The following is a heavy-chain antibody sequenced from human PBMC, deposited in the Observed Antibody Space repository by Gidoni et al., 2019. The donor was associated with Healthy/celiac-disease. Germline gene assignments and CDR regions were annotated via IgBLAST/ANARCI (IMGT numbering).Heavy chain of an antibody. CDR2: INPRGGST. V-gene: IGHV1-46*01. D-gene: IGHD5-18*01. J-gene: IGHJ4*02. CDR3: ARGRGYSYGTPQWLAYYFDY. CDR1: GYTFTSYY. Sequence: QVQLVQSGAEVKKPGASVKVSCKASGYTFTSYYMHWVRQAPGQGLEWMGIINPRGGSTSYEQKSQGRVTMTRDTSTSTGYMELSSLRSEDTAVYYCARGRGYSYGTPQWLAYYFDYWGQGTLVTVSS.